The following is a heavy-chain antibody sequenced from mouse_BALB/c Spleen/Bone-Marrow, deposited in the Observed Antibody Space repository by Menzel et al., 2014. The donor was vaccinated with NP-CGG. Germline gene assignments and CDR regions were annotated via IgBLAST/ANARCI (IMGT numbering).Heavy chain of an antibody. V-gene: IGHV2-9*02. J-gene: IGHJ4*01. CDR3: ARSPTSSWAMDY. CDR2: IGAGGST. D-gene: IGHD1-1*01. Sequence: VQLQQSGPGLVAPSQSLSITCTVSGFSLTSYGLYWVRQPPGKGLEWLGVIGAGGSTNYNSALMSRLSISKDNSKSQVFLKMHSLQTDDTAMYYCARSPTSSWAMDYWGQGTSVTVSS. CDR1: GFSLTSYG.